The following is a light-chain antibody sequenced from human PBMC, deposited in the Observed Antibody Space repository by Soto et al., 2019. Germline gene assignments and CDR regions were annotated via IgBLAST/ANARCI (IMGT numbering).Light chain of an antibody. CDR3: QQYKTNPPT. V-gene: IGKV1-5*01. Sequence: DIQMTQSPSTLSASLGDRVTITCRASQSISSWLAWYQQKPGKAPKLLIYDASSLESGVPSRFSGRGSGTEFTLTISSLQPDDFATYYCQQYKTNPPTFGQGTKVDI. CDR2: DAS. J-gene: IGKJ1*01. CDR1: QSISSW.